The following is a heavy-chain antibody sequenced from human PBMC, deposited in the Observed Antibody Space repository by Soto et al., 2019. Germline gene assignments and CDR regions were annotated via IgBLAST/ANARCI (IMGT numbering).Heavy chain of an antibody. Sequence: QLQLQESGPGLVKPSETLSLTCTVSGGSISSNGYYWGWIRQPPGKGLEWIGNIYHSGVTYYNPSVRSRVTISVDTFRNQFSLKLNSMTVADTAVYYCARLFDYWGQGKVVTVSS. CDR1: GGSISSNGYY. CDR2: IYHSGVT. J-gene: IGHJ4*02. V-gene: IGHV4-39*01. CDR3: ARLFDY.